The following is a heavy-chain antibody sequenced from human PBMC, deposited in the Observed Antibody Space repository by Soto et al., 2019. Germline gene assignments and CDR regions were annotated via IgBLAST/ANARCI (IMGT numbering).Heavy chain of an antibody. CDR2: INPGRGNT. CDR3: ARAYFWGRRDFVDS. D-gene: IGHD3-16*01. V-gene: IGHV1-46*04. J-gene: IGHJ4*02. Sequence: QVQLVQSGAEVKKPGASVMVSCKASGYPFTSYYLHWVRQAPGQGLEWLGVINPGRGNTNYASKLQGRIPITTDTSTTTTYMGLRSLRSEATAVYSCARAYFWGRRDFVDSWAQGTQVTVSS. CDR1: GYPFTSYY.